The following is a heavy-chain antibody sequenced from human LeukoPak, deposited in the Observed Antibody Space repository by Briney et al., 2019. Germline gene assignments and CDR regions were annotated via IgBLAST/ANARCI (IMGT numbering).Heavy chain of an antibody. D-gene: IGHD6-19*01. Sequence: PSETLSLTCAVYGGSFSGYYWSWIRQPPGKGLEWIGEINHSGSTNYNPSLKSRVTISVDTSKNQSSLKLSSVTAADTAVYYCARPPSGWPYSFDYWGQGTLVTVSS. CDR2: INHSGST. CDR3: ARPPSGWPYSFDY. V-gene: IGHV4-34*01. J-gene: IGHJ4*02. CDR1: GGSFSGYY.